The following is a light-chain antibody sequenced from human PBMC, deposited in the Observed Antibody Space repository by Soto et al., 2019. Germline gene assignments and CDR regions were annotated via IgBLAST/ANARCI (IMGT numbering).Light chain of an antibody. CDR3: QQYGNSPIT. J-gene: IGKJ5*01. V-gene: IGKV3-20*01. CDR1: QSVSTNH. Sequence: EIVLTQSPGTLSLSPGERATLSCRASQSVSTNHLAWYQQKPGHAPRLLIYAASSRATVIPARFSGSGSGTDFTLTISRLEPEDFAVYYCQQYGNSPITFGQGTRLEIK. CDR2: AAS.